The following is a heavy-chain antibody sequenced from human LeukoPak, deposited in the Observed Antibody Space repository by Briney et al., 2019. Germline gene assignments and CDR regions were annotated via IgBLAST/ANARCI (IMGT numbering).Heavy chain of an antibody. J-gene: IGHJ6*02. CDR3: ARQVVAASRGMDV. CDR2: IDPSDSYT. D-gene: IGHD5-12*01. Sequence: GESLLSFCKGSGYSFTNYWITWVRQMPGKGLEWMGRIDPSDSYTDYSPSFQGHVTISADKSISTAYLQWSSLKASDTAMYYCARQVVAASRGMDVGGQGTTGTVSS. CDR1: GYSFTNYW. V-gene: IGHV5-10-1*01.